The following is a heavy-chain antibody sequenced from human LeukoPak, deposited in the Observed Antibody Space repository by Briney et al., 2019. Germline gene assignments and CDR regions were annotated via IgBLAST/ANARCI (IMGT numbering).Heavy chain of an antibody. J-gene: IGHJ4*02. V-gene: IGHV4-39*01. CDR2: IYYSGST. D-gene: IGHD1-26*01. CDR1: GGSISSYY. CDR3: ARGGSYYGTY. Sequence: SETLSLTCTVSGGSISSYYWSWIRQPPGKGLEWIGSIYYSGSTYYNPSLKSRVTISVDTSKNQFSLKLSSVTAADTAVYYCARGGSYYGTYWGQGTLVTVSS.